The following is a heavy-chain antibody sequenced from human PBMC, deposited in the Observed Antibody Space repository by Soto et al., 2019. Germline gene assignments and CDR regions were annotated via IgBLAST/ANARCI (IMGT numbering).Heavy chain of an antibody. V-gene: IGHV3-33*01. CDR2: IWYDGSNK. J-gene: IGHJ3*02. Sequence: QVQLVESGGGVVQPGRSLRLSCAASGFTFSSYGMHWVRQAPGKGLEWVAVIWYDGSNKYYADSVKGRFTISRDNSKNTLYLQMNSLRAEDTAVYYCAREEQSNSVVVTPAFDIWGQGTMVTVSS. CDR3: AREEQSNSVVVTPAFDI. CDR1: GFTFSSYG. D-gene: IGHD2-21*02.